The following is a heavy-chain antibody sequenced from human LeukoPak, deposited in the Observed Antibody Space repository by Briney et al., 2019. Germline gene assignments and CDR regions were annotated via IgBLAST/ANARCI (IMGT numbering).Heavy chain of an antibody. CDR1: GFTFSSYA. Sequence: EGPLRLSCAASGFTFSSYAMSWVCQAPGKLLECVSAISGSGGSTYYADSVKGRFTISRDNSKNTLYLQMNSLRAEDTAVYYCAKGLRFLDLDYWGQGTLVTVSS. D-gene: IGHD3-3*01. J-gene: IGHJ4*02. CDR3: AKGLRFLDLDY. V-gene: IGHV3-23*01. CDR2: ISGSGGST.